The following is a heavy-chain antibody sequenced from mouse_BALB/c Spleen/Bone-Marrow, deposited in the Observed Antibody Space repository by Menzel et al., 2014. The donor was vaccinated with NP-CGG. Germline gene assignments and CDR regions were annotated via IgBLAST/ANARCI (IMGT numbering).Heavy chain of an antibody. V-gene: IGHV1-54*01. CDR1: GYAFTNXX. D-gene: IGHD2-14*01. Sequence: VKLVESGAELVGPGTSVKVSCKASGYAFTNXXXXWVXQRPXXXXXWIXVINXGSGGTNYNEKFKGKATLTADKSSSTAXLQLSSRTSDDSAVYFCARGDYRSYYFDYWGQGTTLTVSS. CDR2: INXGSGGT. CDR3: ARGDYRSYYFDY. J-gene: IGHJ2*01.